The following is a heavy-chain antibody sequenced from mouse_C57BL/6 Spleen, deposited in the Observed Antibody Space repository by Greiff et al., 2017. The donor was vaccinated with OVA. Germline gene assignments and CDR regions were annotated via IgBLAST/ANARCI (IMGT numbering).Heavy chain of an antibody. Sequence: QVQLQQPGAELVKPGASVKLSCKASGYTFTSYWMHWVKQRPGQGLEWIGMIHPNSGSTNYNEKFKSKATLTVDKSSSTAYMQLSSLTSEDSAVYYCAREDLRSYFDYWGQGTTLTVSS. V-gene: IGHV1-64*01. CDR2: IHPNSGST. J-gene: IGHJ2*01. CDR3: AREDLRSYFDY. CDR1: GYTFTSYW.